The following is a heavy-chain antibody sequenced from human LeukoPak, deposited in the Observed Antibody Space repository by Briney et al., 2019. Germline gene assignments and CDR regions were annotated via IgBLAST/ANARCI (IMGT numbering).Heavy chain of an antibody. J-gene: IGHJ4*02. D-gene: IGHD1-1*01. CDR2: ISGGGNTI. CDR3: ARNWYSDF. V-gene: IGHV3-48*03. CDR1: GFTFSNYE. Sequence: PGGSLRLSCAASGFTFSNYEMNWVRQAPGKGLEWVSYISGGGNTIYYADSVKGRFTISRDNSKNTLYLQMSSLGAEDTAVYYCARNWYSDFWGQGTLVTVSS.